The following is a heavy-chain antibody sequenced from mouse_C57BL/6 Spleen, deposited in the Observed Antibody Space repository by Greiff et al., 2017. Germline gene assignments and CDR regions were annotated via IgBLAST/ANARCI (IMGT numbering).Heavy chain of an antibody. CDR1: GYAFTNYL. J-gene: IGHJ2*01. CDR3: AREDLLRENYFDY. CDR2: INPGSGGT. Sequence: QVQLQQSGAELVRPGTSVKVSCKASGYAFTNYLIEWVKQRPGQGLEWIGVINPGSGGTNYNEKFKGKATLTADKSSSTAYMQLSSLTSEDSAVYFCAREDLLRENYFDYWGQGTTLTVSS. V-gene: IGHV1-54*01.